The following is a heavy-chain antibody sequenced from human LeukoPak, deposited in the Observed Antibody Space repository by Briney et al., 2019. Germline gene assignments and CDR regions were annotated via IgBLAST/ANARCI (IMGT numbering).Heavy chain of an antibody. D-gene: IGHD6-13*01. J-gene: IGHJ4*02. CDR2: INPNSGGT. CDR1: GYTFTGYY. CDR3: ARVRSPIAAAGTSTLDC. V-gene: IGHV1-2*02. Sequence: ASVKVSCKASGYTFTGYYMHWVRQAPGQGLEWMGWINPNSGGTNYAQKFQGRVTMTRDTSISTAYMEQSRLRSDDTAVYYCARVRSPIAAAGTSTLDCWGQGTLVTVSS.